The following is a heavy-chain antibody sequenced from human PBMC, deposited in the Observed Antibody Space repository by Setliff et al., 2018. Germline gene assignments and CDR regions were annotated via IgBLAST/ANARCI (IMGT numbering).Heavy chain of an antibody. V-gene: IGHV1-69*10. Sequence: SVKVSCKASGVSFSIYALHWVRQAPGQGLEWMGAIIPILPKTDYAPKYQGRITITADRSTSTAYMELSSLRSEDTAVYYCARARYSSSWYGWANIYYYYGMDVWGQGTTVTVSS. CDR1: GVSFSIYA. CDR2: IIPILPKT. D-gene: IGHD6-13*01. J-gene: IGHJ6*02. CDR3: ARARYSSSWYGWANIYYYYGMDV.